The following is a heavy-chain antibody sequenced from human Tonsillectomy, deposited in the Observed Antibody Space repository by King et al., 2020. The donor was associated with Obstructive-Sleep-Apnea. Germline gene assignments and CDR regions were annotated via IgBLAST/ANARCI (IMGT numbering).Heavy chain of an antibody. CDR3: ARDYGVAGPPSSMDV. Sequence: EVQLVESGGGLVQPGGSLRLSCAASGFTFNNYNMNWVRQAPGKGLEWVSYISSSSRTIYYADSVKGRFTISRDNAKNSLYLQMNSLRAEDTAVYYCARDYGVAGPPSSMDVWGQGTTVTVSS. CDR2: ISSSSRTI. D-gene: IGHD2-15*01. J-gene: IGHJ6*02. V-gene: IGHV3-48*01. CDR1: GFTFNNYN.